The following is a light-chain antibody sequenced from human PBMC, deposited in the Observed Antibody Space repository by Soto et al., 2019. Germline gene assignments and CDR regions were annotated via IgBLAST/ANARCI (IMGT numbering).Light chain of an antibody. CDR3: QQSYSTPRT. V-gene: IGKV1-39*01. Sequence: IQMTQSPSSLSASVGDRVTVTCRASQSISNFLNWYQQKPGKAPKLLIYAASSFQSGVPSRFSGSGSGTDFTLTISSLQPEDFATYYCQQSYSTPRTFGQGTKV. J-gene: IGKJ1*01. CDR1: QSISNF. CDR2: AAS.